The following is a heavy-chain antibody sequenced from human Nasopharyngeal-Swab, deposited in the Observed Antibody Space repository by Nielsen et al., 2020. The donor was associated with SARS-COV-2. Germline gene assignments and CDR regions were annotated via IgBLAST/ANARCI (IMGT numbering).Heavy chain of an antibody. CDR1: GYTFTSYG. CDR3: ARDRTGVIISYYYYYGMDV. Sequence: ASVKVSCKASGYTFTSYGISWVRQAPGQGLEWMGWISAYNGNTNYAQKLQGRVTMTTDTSTRTAYMELRSLRSDDTAVYYCARDRTGVIISYYYYYGMDVWGQGTTVTVSS. D-gene: IGHD3-10*01. V-gene: IGHV1-18*01. CDR2: ISAYNGNT. J-gene: IGHJ6*02.